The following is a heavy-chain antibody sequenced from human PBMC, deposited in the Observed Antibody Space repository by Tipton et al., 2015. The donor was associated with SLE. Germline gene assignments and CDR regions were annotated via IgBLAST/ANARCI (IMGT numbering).Heavy chain of an antibody. D-gene: IGHD3-3*01. CDR3: ARDFQTIFGVVIIRYFDY. Sequence: TLSLTCTVSGDSITSYYWNWIRQPPGKGLEWIGYIYYNGHTNYSPSLKSRVTLSVDTSKNQFSLKLSSVTAADTAVYYCARDFQTIFGVVIIRYFDYWGQGTLVTVSS. J-gene: IGHJ4*02. V-gene: IGHV4-59*12. CDR2: IYYNGHT. CDR1: GDSITSYY.